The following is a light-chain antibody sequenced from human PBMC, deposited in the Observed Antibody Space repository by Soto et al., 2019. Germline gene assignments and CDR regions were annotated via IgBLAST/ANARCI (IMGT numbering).Light chain of an antibody. CDR2: DAS. J-gene: IGKJ2*01. Sequence: DIQMTQSPSTLSAFVGDRVSITCRASQSIGTFLAWYQQKPGKAPKVLIYDASTLESGVPSRFSGSGSGTEFTLTISSLQPDDFATYYCQQYETFSNIGQGTKLEIK. V-gene: IGKV1-5*01. CDR1: QSIGTF. CDR3: QQYETFSN.